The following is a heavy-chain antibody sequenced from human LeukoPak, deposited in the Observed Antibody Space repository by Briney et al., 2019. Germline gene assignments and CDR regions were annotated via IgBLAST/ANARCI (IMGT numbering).Heavy chain of an antibody. CDR2: IDPGDSDT. CDR1: GYNFITYW. D-gene: IGHD3-10*01. CDR3: ARHPDYVSGKDY. Sequence: GESLRISCEASGYNFITYWIGWVRQMPGKGLEWVAIIDPGDSDTRYSLSFQGRATISVDRSINTAYLQWSSLRASDTTMYYCARHPDYVSGKDYGGQGTLVTVFS. V-gene: IGHV5-51*01. J-gene: IGHJ4*02.